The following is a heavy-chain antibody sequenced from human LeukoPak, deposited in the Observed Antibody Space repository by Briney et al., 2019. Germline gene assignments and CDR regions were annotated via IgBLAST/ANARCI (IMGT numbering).Heavy chain of an antibody. V-gene: IGHV3-74*01. Sequence: PGGSLRLSCVASGFTFSNYWMHRVRQPPGKGLVWVSRIYVDGRTTNYADSVKGRFTISRDNSKNTLYLQMNSLRVEDTATYYCAKVRAPSGWFNSDYWGQGTLVTVSS. J-gene: IGHJ4*02. CDR3: AKVRAPSGWFNSDY. D-gene: IGHD6-19*01. CDR2: IYVDGRTT. CDR1: GFTFSNYW.